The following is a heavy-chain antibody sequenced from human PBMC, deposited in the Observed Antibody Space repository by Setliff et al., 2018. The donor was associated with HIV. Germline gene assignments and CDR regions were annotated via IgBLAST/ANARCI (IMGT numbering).Heavy chain of an antibody. D-gene: IGHD3-22*01. CDR3: AKVFRSSTMLLVGFDY. CDR1: GFTFSSYA. Sequence: SLRLSCAASGFTFSSYAMSWVRQAPGKGLEWVASISSSTAAIDYADSVKGRFAISRDNTGNSLYLQMNSLRVEDTAMYYCAKVFRSSTMLLVGFDYWGLGTLVTV. J-gene: IGHJ4*02. V-gene: IGHV3-21*04. CDR2: ISSSTAAI.